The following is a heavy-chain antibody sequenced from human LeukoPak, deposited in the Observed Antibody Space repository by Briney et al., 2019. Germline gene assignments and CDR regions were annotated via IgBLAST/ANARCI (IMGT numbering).Heavy chain of an antibody. Sequence: PGGSLRLSCAASGFTFSSYAMSWVRQAPGEGVEWVSAISGSGGRTYYADSVKGRLTISRDNSKNTLYMQMNSLRAEDTAVFYCAKDRDDYVWGSYLGAFDIWGQGTMVTVSS. J-gene: IGHJ3*02. CDR3: AKDRDDYVWGSYLGAFDI. V-gene: IGHV3-23*01. CDR1: GFTFSSYA. D-gene: IGHD3-16*01. CDR2: ISGSGGRT.